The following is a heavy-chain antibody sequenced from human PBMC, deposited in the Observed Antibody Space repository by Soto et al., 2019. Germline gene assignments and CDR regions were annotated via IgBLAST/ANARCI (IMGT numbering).Heavy chain of an antibody. CDR3: ASIGYCSGGSCYSGMDV. D-gene: IGHD2-15*01. CDR1: GGTFSSYA. CDR2: IIPIFGTA. Sequence: SVKVSCKASGGTFSSYAIGWVRQAPGQGLEWMGGIIPIFGTANYAQKFQGRVTITADESTSTAYMELSSLRSEDTAVYYCASIGYCSGGSCYSGMDVWGQGTTVTVS. J-gene: IGHJ6*02. V-gene: IGHV1-69*13.